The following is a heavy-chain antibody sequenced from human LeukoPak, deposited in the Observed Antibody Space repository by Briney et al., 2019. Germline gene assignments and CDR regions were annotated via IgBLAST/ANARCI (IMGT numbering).Heavy chain of an antibody. CDR3: ARHSVIRGVIFNWFDP. V-gene: IGHV4-34*01. Sequence: PSETLSLTCAVYGGSFSGYPWSWIRQSPEKGLEWIGEINHSGVTDYNPSLKSRVTISVDTSKNQFSLKLSSVAAADTAIYYCARHSVIRGVIFNWFDPWGQGTLVTVSS. D-gene: IGHD3-10*01. CDR1: GGSFSGYP. J-gene: IGHJ5*02. CDR2: INHSGVT.